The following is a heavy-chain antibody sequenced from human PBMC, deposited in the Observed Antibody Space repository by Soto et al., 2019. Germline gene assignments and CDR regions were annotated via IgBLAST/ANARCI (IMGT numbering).Heavy chain of an antibody. CDR2: IIPIFGTA. V-gene: IGHV1-69*01. Sequence: QVQLVQSGAEVKKPGSSVKVSCKASGGTFSSYSINWGRKPPGQGLEWMGEIIPIFGTANYAQKFQGRVTITADESTSTAYMELSSLRSEDTAVYYCARDGGRHSGGIDYWGQGTLVTVSS. J-gene: IGHJ4*02. D-gene: IGHD1-26*01. CDR3: ARDGGRHSGGIDY. CDR1: GGTFSSYS.